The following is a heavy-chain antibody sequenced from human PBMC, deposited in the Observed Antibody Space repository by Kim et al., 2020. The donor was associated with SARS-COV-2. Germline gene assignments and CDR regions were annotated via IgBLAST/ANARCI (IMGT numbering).Heavy chain of an antibody. CDR1: GYTFTDYA. D-gene: IGHD3-10*01. CDR2: INAGTGSL. Sequence: ASVNVSCKASGYTFTDYAIHWVRQAPGQRLEWIGWINAGTGSLKYSQKFQGRVTITRDTSANTVYMDLSSLRSEDTAVYYCARDRGRFGLDYWGQGTLVTVSS. CDR3: ARDRGRFGLDY. J-gene: IGHJ4*02. V-gene: IGHV1-3*01.